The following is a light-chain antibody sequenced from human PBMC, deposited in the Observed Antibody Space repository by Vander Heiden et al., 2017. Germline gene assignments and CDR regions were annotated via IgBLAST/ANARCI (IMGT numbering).Light chain of an antibody. J-gene: IGLJ2*01. Sequence: QSVLTQPPSVSAAPGQTVTISCTGSSSNIGAGYDVHWYQQLPGTAPKLLIYGNSNRPAGVPDRFSGSKSGTSASLAITGLQAEDEADYYCQSYDSSLSGVVFGGGTKLTVL. CDR2: GNS. CDR1: SSNIGAGYD. V-gene: IGLV1-40*01. CDR3: QSYDSSLSGVV.